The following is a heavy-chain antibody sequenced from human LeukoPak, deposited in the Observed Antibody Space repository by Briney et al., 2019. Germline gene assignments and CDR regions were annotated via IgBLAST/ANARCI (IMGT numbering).Heavy chain of an antibody. Sequence: GGSLRLSCTVGGFTFSSHWMSWVRQAPGKGLEWVANIKQDGSEKYYVDSVKGRFTISRDNAKNLLYLQVGSLRDEDTAVYYCARVWWDSSYWYFDHWGRGTLVTVSS. D-gene: IGHD1-26*01. J-gene: IGHJ2*01. CDR2: IKQDGSEK. CDR3: ARVWWDSSYWYFDH. V-gene: IGHV3-7*05. CDR1: GFTFSSHW.